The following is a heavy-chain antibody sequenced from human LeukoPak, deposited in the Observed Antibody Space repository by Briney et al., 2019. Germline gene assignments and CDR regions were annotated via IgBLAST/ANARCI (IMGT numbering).Heavy chain of an antibody. Sequence: SVKVFCKASGGTFSSYAISWVRQAPGQGLEWMGRIIPILGIANYAQKFQGRVTITADKSTSTAYMELSSLRSEDTAVYYCARGLITMVRGVIEDAFDIWGQGTMVTVSS. D-gene: IGHD3-10*01. CDR2: IIPILGIA. V-gene: IGHV1-69*04. CDR1: GGTFSSYA. CDR3: ARGLITMVRGVIEDAFDI. J-gene: IGHJ3*02.